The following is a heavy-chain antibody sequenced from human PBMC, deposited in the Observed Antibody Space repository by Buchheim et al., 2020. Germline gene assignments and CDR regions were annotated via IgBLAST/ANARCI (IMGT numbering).Heavy chain of an antibody. V-gene: IGHV3-15*01. Sequence: EVQLVESGGGLVKPGGSLRLSCAASGFTFSSAWMTWVRQAPGKGLEWVGLIKRKTDGETADYATPVKRRFIISRDDSQSMVYLQMNSLKTEDTAVYYCAQMFSGHPPGWGQGTL. CDR2: IKRKTDGETA. CDR1: GFTFSSAW. CDR3: AQMFSGHPPG. D-gene: IGHD3-10*02. J-gene: IGHJ4*02.